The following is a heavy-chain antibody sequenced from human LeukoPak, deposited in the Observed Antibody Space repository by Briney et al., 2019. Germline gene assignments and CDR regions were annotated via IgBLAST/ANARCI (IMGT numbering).Heavy chain of an antibody. V-gene: IGHV4-4*07. J-gene: IGHJ6*03. CDR2: ICTSGST. CDR1: GGSISSYY. D-gene: IGHD2-2*01. CDR3: ARDMCSSTSCYDYYYYMDV. Sequence: PSETLSLTCTVSGGSISSYYWSWIRQPAGKGLEWIGRICTSGSTNYNPSLKSRVTMSVDTSKNQFSLKLSSVTAADTAVYYCARDMCSSTSCYDYYYYMDVWGKGTTVTVSS.